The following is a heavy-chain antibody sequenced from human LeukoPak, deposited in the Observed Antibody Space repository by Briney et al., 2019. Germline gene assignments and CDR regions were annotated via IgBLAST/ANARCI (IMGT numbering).Heavy chain of an antibody. CDR1: GFTFDDYA. V-gene: IGHV3-23*01. Sequence: GGTLRLSCAASGFTFDDYAMHWVRQAPGKGLEWVSAISGSGGSTYYADSVKGRFTISRDNSKNTLYLQMNSLRADDTAIYYCAKDSRMDVWGQGTTVTVSS. CDR2: ISGSGGST. CDR3: AKDSRMDV. J-gene: IGHJ6*02.